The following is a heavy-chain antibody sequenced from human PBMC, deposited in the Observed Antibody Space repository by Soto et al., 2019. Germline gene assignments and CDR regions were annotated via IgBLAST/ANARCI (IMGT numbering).Heavy chain of an antibody. J-gene: IGHJ6*02. CDR1: GGSFSGYY. Sequence: PSETLSLTCAVYGGSFSGYYWSWIRQPPGKGLEWIGEINHSGSTNYNPSLKSRVTISVDTSKNQFSLKLSSVTAADTAVYYCARGRSRDTIFGVVIINYGMDVWGQGTTVTVSS. CDR3: ARGRSRDTIFGVVIINYGMDV. V-gene: IGHV4-34*01. D-gene: IGHD3-3*01. CDR2: INHSGST.